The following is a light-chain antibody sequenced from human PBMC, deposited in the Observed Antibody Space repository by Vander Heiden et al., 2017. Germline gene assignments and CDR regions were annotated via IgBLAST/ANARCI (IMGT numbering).Light chain of an antibody. CDR2: GNS. CDR1: SSNIGAGYD. CDR3: QSYDSSLSGSV. V-gene: IGLV1-40*01. J-gene: IGLJ2*01. Sequence: QSALTQPPSVSGAPGPRVTISCTGSSSNIGAGYDVHWYKQLPGTAPKLLIYGNSNRPSGVPDRFSGSKSGTSASLAITGLQAEDEADYYCQSYDSSLSGSVFGGGTKLTVL.